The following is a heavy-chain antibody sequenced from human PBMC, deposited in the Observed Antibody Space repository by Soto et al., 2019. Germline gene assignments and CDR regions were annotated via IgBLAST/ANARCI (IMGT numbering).Heavy chain of an antibody. D-gene: IGHD3-9*01. CDR3: ARLSDILTGYYSLFDY. V-gene: IGHV4-34*01. CDR1: GGSFSGYY. J-gene: IGHJ4*01. CDR2: INHSGST. Sequence: SETLSLTCAVYGGSFSGYYWSWIRQPPGKGLEWIGEINHSGSTNYNPSLKSRVTISVDTSKNQFSLKLSSVTAADTAVYYCARLSDILTGYYSLFDYWGHGTLVTVSS.